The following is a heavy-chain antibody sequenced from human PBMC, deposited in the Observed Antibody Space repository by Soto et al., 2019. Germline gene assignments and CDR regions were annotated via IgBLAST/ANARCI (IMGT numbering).Heavy chain of an antibody. D-gene: IGHD2-15*01. J-gene: IGHJ6*02. CDR2: TYYRSRWYS. Sequence: SQTLSLTCVGSGDTVSSNSVAWNWVRQSPSRGLEWLGRTYYRSRWYSDYAVSVRSRIDINADASKNQVSLQLNSVTPEDTAVYYCARSEEDSDYYYYGMDVWGQGTTVTVSS. CDR3: ARSEEDSDYYYYGMDV. V-gene: IGHV6-1*01. CDR1: GDTVSSNSVA.